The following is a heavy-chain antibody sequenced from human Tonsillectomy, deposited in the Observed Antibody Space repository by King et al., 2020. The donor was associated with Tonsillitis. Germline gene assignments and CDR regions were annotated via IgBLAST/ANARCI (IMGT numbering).Heavy chain of an antibody. Sequence: VQLVESGGGLVQPGGSLRLSCAASGFTVSSNYMSWVRQPPGKGLEWVSVIYSGGSTYYADSVKGRFTISRDNSKNTLYLQMNSLRAEDTAVYYCARGRRPPPRAAAAVGYYFDFWGQGTLVSVSS. CDR1: GFTVSSNY. CDR3: ARGRRPPPRAAAAVGYYFDF. CDR2: IYSGGST. J-gene: IGHJ4*02. V-gene: IGHV3-66*01. D-gene: IGHD6-13*01.